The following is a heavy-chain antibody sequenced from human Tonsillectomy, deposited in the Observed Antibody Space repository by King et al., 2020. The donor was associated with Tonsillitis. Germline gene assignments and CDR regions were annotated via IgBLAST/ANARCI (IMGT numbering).Heavy chain of an antibody. CDR2: ISYDGSNK. CDR3: ARGGYGESGMVV. V-gene: IGHV3-33*05. J-gene: IGHJ6*02. D-gene: IGHD4-17*01. Sequence: VQLVESGGGVVQPGRSLRLSCAAPGFTFSSYGMHWVRQAPGKGLEWVAIISYDGSNKYYADSVKGRFTISRDNSKDTQYLQMNSLRAEDTAVYYCARGGYGESGMVVCGQGTTVTVSS. CDR1: GFTFSSYG.